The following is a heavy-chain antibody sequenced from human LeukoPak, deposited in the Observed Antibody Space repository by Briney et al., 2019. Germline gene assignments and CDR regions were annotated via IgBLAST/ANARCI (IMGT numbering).Heavy chain of an antibody. D-gene: IGHD3-22*01. CDR3: AKDGFDDVSGPDVFDV. V-gene: IGHV4-39*07. CDR2: IFYSGST. Sequence: SETLSLTCNVSSGFITSHSYYWGWIRQSPGKGLEWIASIFYSGSTHYNPALKSRVTISVDTSQNQFSLKMTSVTAADTAVYYCAKDGFDDVSGPDVFDVWGQGTLVIVSS. CDR1: SGFITSHSYY. J-gene: IGHJ3*01.